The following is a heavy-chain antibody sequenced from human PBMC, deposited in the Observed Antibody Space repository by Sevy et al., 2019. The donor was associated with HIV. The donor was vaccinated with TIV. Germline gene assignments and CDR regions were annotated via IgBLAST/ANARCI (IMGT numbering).Heavy chain of an antibody. V-gene: IGHV4-39*01. CDR2: IYYSGST. CDR1: GGSISSSSYY. CDR3: ARHYYDSSGYYFRFWSGGIYFDY. J-gene: IGHJ4*02. Sequence: SETLSLTCTVPGGSISSSSYYWGWIRQPPGKGLEWIGSIYYSGSTYYNPSLKSRVTISVDTSKNQFSLKLSSVTAADTAVYYCARHYYDSSGYYFRFWSGGIYFDYWGQGTLVTVSS. D-gene: IGHD3-22*01.